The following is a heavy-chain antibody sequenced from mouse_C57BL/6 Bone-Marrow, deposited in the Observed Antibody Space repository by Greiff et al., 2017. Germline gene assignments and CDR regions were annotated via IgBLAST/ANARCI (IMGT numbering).Heavy chain of an antibody. J-gene: IGHJ2*01. D-gene: IGHD1-1*02. Sequence: VQLQQSGAELVRPGASVTLSCKASGYTFTDYEMHWVKQTPVHGLEWIGAIDPETGGTAYNQKFKGKAILTADKSSSTAYMELRSLTSEDSAVYYCTRDYYDDYWGQGTTLTVSA. CDR3: TRDYYDDY. CDR2: IDPETGGT. CDR1: GYTFTDYE. V-gene: IGHV1-15*01.